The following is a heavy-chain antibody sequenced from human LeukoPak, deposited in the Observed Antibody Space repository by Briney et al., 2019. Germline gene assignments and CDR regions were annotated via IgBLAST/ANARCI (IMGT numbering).Heavy chain of an antibody. V-gene: IGHV3-53*04. CDR1: GFSVRSNY. CDR3: ARQSSNSPSFDY. CDR2: IYSGDTA. J-gene: IGHJ4*02. D-gene: IGHD4-23*01. Sequence: GGSLRLSCAASGFSVRSNYMTWVRQAPGKGLEWVSVIYSGDTAYYADSVEGRFTISRHNSKNTLYLQMNSLRPEDTAIYYCARQSSNSPSFDYWGQGTLVTVS.